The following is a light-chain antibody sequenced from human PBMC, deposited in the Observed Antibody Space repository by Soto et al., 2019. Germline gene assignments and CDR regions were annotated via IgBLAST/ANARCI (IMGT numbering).Light chain of an antibody. CDR2: DTS. CDR1: QTIRGL. Sequence: EIVLTQSPATLSLSPGERATLSCRTSQTIRGLLNWYQQRPGQAPRLLIYDTSNRATDIPARFSGSGSGTDFILTISSLDPEDFATYYCQQSYSTFLTFGGGTKVELK. V-gene: IGKV3-11*01. CDR3: QQSYSTFLT. J-gene: IGKJ4*01.